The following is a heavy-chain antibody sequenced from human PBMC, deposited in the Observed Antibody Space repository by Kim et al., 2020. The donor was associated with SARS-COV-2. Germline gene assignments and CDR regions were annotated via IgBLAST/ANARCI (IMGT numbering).Heavy chain of an antibody. D-gene: IGHD2-15*01. CDR1: GFIFSNYE. J-gene: IGHJ3*02. CDR3: VRYCASTGGTCYLPDAFDI. Sequence: GGSLRLSCAASGFIFSNYEMNWVRQAPGKGLEWVSYISRSGTPIYYAGSVKGRFTISRDSAENSLYLQMNSLRAEDTAVYYCVRYCASTGGTCYLPDAFDIWGQGTMGPVSS. V-gene: IGHV3-48*03. CDR2: ISRSGTPI.